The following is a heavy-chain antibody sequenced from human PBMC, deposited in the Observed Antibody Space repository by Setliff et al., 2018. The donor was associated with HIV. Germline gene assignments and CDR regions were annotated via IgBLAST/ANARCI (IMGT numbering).Heavy chain of an antibody. D-gene: IGHD5-18*01. CDR2: IYYSGST. V-gene: IGHV4-39*01. CDR1: GGSISSSSYN. Sequence: SETLSLTCTVSGGSISSSSYNWGWIRPPQGKGLDWIGSIYYSGSTYHNPSLKSRVTISVDTSKNQFSLKLGSVTASDTAVYYCARPSTRGYSYAVYDYWGQGTPVTVSS. CDR3: ARPSTRGYSYAVYDY. J-gene: IGHJ4*02.